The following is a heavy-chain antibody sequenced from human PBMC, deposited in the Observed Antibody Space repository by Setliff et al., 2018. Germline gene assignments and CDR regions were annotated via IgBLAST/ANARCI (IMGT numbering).Heavy chain of an antibody. CDR3: AKRDYYDSSGYLLPYMDV. CDR2: IKQDGSEK. V-gene: IGHV3-7*03. D-gene: IGHD3-22*01. J-gene: IGHJ6*03. Sequence: PGGSLRLSCAASGFTFSSYWMSWVRQAPGKGLEWVANIKQDGSEKYYVDSVKGRFTISRDNAKNSLYLPMNSLRAEDTAVYYCAKRDYYDSSGYLLPYMDVWGKGTTVTVSS. CDR1: GFTFSSYW.